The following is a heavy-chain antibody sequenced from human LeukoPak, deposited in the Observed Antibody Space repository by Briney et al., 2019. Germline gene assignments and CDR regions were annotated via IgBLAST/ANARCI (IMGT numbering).Heavy chain of an antibody. CDR1: GLTLGNYW. Sequence: GVSLRLSCAASGLTLGNYWMSWVRQAPGKGLEWVANINLDGGDKSYVGSVKGRFTISRDNAKNSLYLQMNSLGAEDTAVYYCARDYDYSLDYWGQGTLVTVSS. D-gene: IGHD4/OR15-4a*01. J-gene: IGHJ4*02. CDR2: INLDGGDK. CDR3: ARDYDYSLDY. V-gene: IGHV3-7*01.